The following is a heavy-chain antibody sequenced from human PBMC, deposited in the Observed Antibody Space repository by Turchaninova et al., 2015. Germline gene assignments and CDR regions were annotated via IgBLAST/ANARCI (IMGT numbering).Heavy chain of an antibody. V-gene: IGHV3-23*01. CDR1: GFSVSTYG. Sequence: VQPGGSLRLSCAVSGFSVSTYGMDWARKAQGKGVEWVAGISGSGTSITYYADSVTGRFTVSRDTPKNTLYLQMNSLRAEDTAVYYCAKVERYCSISCLLWGQGTMVTVSS. J-gene: IGHJ3*01. CDR3: AKVERYCSISCLL. D-gene: IGHD2-2*01. CDR2: ISGSGTSIT.